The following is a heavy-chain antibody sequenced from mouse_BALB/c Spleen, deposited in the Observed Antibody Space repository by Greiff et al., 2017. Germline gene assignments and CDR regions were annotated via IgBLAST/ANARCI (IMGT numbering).Heavy chain of an antibody. CDR2: ISYDGSN. CDR1: GYSITSGYY. V-gene: IGHV3-6*02. J-gene: IGHJ3*01. Sequence: DVKLVESGPGLVKPSQSLSLTCSVTGYSITSGYYWNWIRQFPGNKLEWMGYISYDGSNNYNPSLKNRISITRDTSKNQFFLKLNSVTTEDTATYYCARERDYHFAYWGQGTLVTVSA. CDR3: ARERDYHFAY. D-gene: IGHD1-1*02.